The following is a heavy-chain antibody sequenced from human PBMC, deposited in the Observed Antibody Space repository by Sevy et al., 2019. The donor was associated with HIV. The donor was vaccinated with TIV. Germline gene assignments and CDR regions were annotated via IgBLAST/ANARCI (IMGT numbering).Heavy chain of an antibody. CDR2: SRNKANSYIT. CDR3: VREGAAAGDFDW. D-gene: IGHD6-13*01. V-gene: IGHV3-72*01. Sequence: GGSLRLSCAASGFNFSGYYMDWVRQAPGEGLEWVGRSRNKANSYITEYAASVKGRFSISRDDSNNSLFLQMNSLKTEDTAVYYCVREGAAAGDFDWWGQGTLVTVSS. J-gene: IGHJ4*02. CDR1: GFNFSGYY.